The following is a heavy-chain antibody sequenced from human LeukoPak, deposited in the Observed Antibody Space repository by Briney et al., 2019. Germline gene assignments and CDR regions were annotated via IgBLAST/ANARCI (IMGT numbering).Heavy chain of an antibody. CDR2: ISGSGVGT. D-gene: IGHD6-6*01. J-gene: IGHJ4*02. V-gene: IGHV3-23*01. CDR1: GFTFSSYA. Sequence: PGGPLRLSCAASGFTFSSYAMSWVRQAPGKGLEWGSGISGSGVGTYYADSVKGRFTISRDSSKNTLYLQMNSLRAEDTALYYCARGRVDYSSSLTYFDYWGQGTLVTVSP. CDR3: ARGRVDYSSSLTYFDY.